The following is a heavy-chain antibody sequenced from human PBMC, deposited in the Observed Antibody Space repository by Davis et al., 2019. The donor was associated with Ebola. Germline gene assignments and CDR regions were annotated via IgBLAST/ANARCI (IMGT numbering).Heavy chain of an antibody. CDR3: ATLITISGVLIGNWFDP. D-gene: IGHD3-3*01. CDR1: GVSVTSGSSF. J-gene: IGHJ5*02. V-gene: IGHV4-61*01. CDR2: IYYNGST. Sequence: PSETLSLTCSVSGVSVTSGSSFWNWIRQPPGKGLEWIGYIYYNGSTNYNPSLKSLVTISLDTSKTQFSLKLSAVTAADTAVYYCATLITISGVLIGNWFDPWGQGTLVTVSS.